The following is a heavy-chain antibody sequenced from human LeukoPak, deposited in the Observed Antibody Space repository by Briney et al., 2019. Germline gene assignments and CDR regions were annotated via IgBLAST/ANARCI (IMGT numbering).Heavy chain of an antibody. CDR3: AKSDDRYFDY. CDR1: GGSFSGYY. Sequence: SETLSLTCAVYGGSFSGYYWSWIRQPPGKGLEWIGEIEHGGSTSYNPSLRSRVTMSVDNSRNQFSLKLSSVNAADTAVYYCAKSDDRYFDYWGQGTLVTVSS. CDR2: IEHGGST. V-gene: IGHV4-34*01. J-gene: IGHJ4*02. D-gene: IGHD1-1*01.